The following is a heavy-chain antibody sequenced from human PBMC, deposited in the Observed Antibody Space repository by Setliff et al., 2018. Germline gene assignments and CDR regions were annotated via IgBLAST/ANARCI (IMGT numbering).Heavy chain of an antibody. J-gene: IGHJ4*02. CDR3: ANWPGTPTMTTFFGPLDY. CDR2: LNDVGHNT. V-gene: IGHV3-23*01. CDR1: GFTFSSYA. D-gene: IGHD4-17*01. Sequence: GGSLRLSCAASGFTFSSYAMSWVRQAPGKGLEWVSGLNDVGHNTYYIDAVRGRFTISRDNSRNTLYLQMNSLRAEDTAVYYCANWPGTPTMTTFFGPLDYWGQGTLVTVSS.